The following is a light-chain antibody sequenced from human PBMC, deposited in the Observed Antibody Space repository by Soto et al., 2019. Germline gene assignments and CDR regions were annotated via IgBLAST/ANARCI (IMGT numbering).Light chain of an antibody. Sequence: EIVMTQSPATLSASPGERATLSCRASQSVSSNLAWYQQKPGQAPRLLIYGASTRATGIPARFSGSGSGTEFTHTISSLQSEDFAVYYCQQYNNWPPTFGRGTKVEIK. J-gene: IGKJ1*01. CDR2: GAS. CDR3: QQYNNWPPT. V-gene: IGKV3-15*01. CDR1: QSVSSN.